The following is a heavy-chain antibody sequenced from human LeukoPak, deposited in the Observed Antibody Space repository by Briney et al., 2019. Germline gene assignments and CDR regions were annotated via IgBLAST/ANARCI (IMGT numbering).Heavy chain of an antibody. CDR2: ISSSSSYI. J-gene: IGHJ3*02. CDR1: GFTFSSYS. V-gene: IGHV3-21*01. Sequence: PGGSLRLSCAASGFTFSSYSMNRVRQAPGKGLEWVSSISSSSSYIYYADSVKGRFTISRDNAKNSLYLQMNSLRAEDTAVYYCARDFQGAFDIWGQGTMVTVSS. CDR3: ARDFQGAFDI.